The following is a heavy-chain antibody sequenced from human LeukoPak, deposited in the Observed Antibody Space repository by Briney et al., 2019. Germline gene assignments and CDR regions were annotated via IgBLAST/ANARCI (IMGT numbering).Heavy chain of an antibody. CDR1: GFTFSSYV. D-gene: IGHD2-21*02. V-gene: IGHV3-33*01. CDR2: IWYDGSHK. CDR3: ARDLGGCGDRFCSYYFDH. Sequence: AGGSLRLSCGASGFTFSSYVMNWLRQAPGKGLEWVAVIWYDGSHKYYADSAKGRFTISRDNSKNTVSLQMDSLRVEDTALYYCARDLGGCGDRFCSYYFDHWGQGIQVTVSS. J-gene: IGHJ4*02.